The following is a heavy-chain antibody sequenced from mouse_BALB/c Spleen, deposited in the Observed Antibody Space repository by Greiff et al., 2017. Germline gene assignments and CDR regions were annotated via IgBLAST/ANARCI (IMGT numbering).Heavy chain of an antibody. CDR2: ISSGGST. V-gene: IGHV5-6-5*01. Sequence: EVQLVESGGGLVKPGGSLKLSCAASGFTFSSYAMSWVRQTPEKRLEWVASISSGGSTYYPDSVKGRFTISRDNARNILYLQMSSLRSEDTAMYYCARGGTTVVDWFAYWGQGTLVTVSA. J-gene: IGHJ3*01. CDR1: GFTFSSYA. CDR3: ARGGTTVVDWFAY. D-gene: IGHD1-1*01.